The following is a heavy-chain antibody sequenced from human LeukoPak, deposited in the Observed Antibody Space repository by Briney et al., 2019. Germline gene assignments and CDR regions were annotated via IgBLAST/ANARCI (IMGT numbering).Heavy chain of an antibody. CDR2: INHSGST. D-gene: IGHD6-13*01. CDR1: GGSFSGYY. Sequence: PSETLSLTCAVYGGSFSGYYWSWIRQPPGKGLEWIGEINHSGSTNYNPSLKSRVTISVDTPKNQFSLKLSSVTAADTAVYYCARGSRIAAAGLGYWGQGTLVTVSS. V-gene: IGHV4-34*01. CDR3: ARGSRIAAAGLGY. J-gene: IGHJ4*02.